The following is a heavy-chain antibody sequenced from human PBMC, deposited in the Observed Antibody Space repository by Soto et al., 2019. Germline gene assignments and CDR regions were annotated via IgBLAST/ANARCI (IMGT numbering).Heavy chain of an antibody. Sequence: PSATLSLTCTVSGGSISSYYWSWIRQPPGKGLEWIGYIYYSGSTNYNPSLKSRVTISVDTSKNQFSLKLSSVTAADTAVYYCARDTPDGFDPWGQGTLVTVS. CDR3: ARDTPDGFDP. CDR1: GGSISSYY. J-gene: IGHJ5*02. V-gene: IGHV4-59*01. CDR2: IYYSGST.